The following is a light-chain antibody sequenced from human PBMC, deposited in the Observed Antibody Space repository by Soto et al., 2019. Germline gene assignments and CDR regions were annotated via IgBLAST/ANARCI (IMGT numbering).Light chain of an antibody. V-gene: IGKV1-39*01. CDR2: AAS. CDR1: QSISSY. Sequence: DIQMTQSPSSLSASVGDRVTITCRASQSISSYLNWYQQKPGKAPKLLIYAASSLQSGVPSRFSGSGSGTDFTLTISSLQPEDFATYYCQHQTFGKSTKVDI. CDR3: QHQT. J-gene: IGKJ1*01.